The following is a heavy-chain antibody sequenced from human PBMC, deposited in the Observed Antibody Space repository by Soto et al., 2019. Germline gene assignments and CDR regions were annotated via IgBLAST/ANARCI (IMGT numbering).Heavy chain of an antibody. D-gene: IGHD3-3*01. CDR3: ARSPPGFLEWLPPHYYGMDV. J-gene: IGHJ6*02. Sequence: GASVKVSCKASGYTFTSYGISWVRQAPGQGLEWMGWISAYNGNTNYAQKLQGRVTMTTDTSTSTAYMELRSLRSDDTAVYYCARSPPGFLEWLPPHYYGMDVWGQGTTVTV. CDR1: GYTFTSYG. V-gene: IGHV1-18*04. CDR2: ISAYNGNT.